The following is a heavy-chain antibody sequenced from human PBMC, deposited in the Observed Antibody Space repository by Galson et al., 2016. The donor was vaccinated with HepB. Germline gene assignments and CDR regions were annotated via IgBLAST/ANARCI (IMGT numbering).Heavy chain of an antibody. CDR3: ARGRRGAISDFFDS. Sequence: SLRLSCAASGFTFSNYWMYWVRQAPGKGLVWVSRIKTDGSITGYADSVKGRFTISRANGKKTRYLQMNSLRAEDTALYYCARGRRGAISDFFDSWGQGTLVTVSS. D-gene: IGHD3-10*01. V-gene: IGHV3-74*01. CDR1: GFTFSNYW. J-gene: IGHJ4*02. CDR2: IKTDGSIT.